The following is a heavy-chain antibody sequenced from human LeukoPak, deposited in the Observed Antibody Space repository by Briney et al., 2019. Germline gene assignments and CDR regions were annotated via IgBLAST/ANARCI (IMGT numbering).Heavy chain of an antibody. D-gene: IGHD6-13*01. CDR2: IIPIFGTA. V-gene: IGHV1-69*06. CDR3: ARESRGSSSALDY. Sequence: GASVKVSCKASGGTFSSYAISWVRQAPGQGLEWMGGIIPIFGTANYAQKFQGRVTITADKSTSTAYMELSSLRSEDTAVYYCARESRGSSSALDYWGLGTLVTVSS. J-gene: IGHJ4*02. CDR1: GGTFSSYA.